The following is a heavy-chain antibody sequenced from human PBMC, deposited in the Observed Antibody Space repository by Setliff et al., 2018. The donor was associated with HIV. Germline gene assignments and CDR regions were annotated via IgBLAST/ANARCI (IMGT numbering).Heavy chain of an antibody. D-gene: IGHD3-22*01. V-gene: IGHV4-39*01. CDR2: IYYSGST. J-gene: IGHJ5*02. Sequence: ASETLSLTCTVSGGSIGNSRYYWSWIRQPPGKGLEWIGSIYYSGSTYYNPSLKSRVTISVDTSKNQFSLKRSSVTAADAAVYYCASRVYYYDSSGYLREEGFDPWGQGTLVTVSS. CDR3: ASRVYYYDSSGYLREEGFDP. CDR1: GGSIGNSRYY.